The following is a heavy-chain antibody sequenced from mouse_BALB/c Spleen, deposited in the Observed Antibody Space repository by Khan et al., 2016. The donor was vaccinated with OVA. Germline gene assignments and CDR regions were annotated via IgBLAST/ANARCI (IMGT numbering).Heavy chain of an antibody. D-gene: IGHD1-1*01. V-gene: IGHV1S81*02. Sequence: VQLQQSGAELVKAGASVKMSCKASGYTFTSYWMHWVKQRLGQGLEWFAETNPTNGRIYYNEKFKSKATLTVDKSSSTVYMLLSGPTFEDSAVYYCARSKKIVATYFDYWGQGTTLTGSS. J-gene: IGHJ2*01. CDR1: GYTFTSYW. CDR2: TNPTNGRI. CDR3: ARSKKIVATYFDY.